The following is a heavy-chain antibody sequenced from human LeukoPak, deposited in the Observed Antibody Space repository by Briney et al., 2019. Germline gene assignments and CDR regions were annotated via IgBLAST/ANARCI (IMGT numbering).Heavy chain of an antibody. J-gene: IGHJ4*02. CDR2: INPHDGST. D-gene: IGHD2-15*01. CDR3: APSVRSGGSYYFDY. CDR1: GDSFTKYY. Sequence: RASVKGSCEASGDSFTKYYMHWVRQAPGQGLEWMGIINPHDGSTTYTQKFQGRLTMTTDTSTSTVSMELSSLRSEDTAVYYCAPSVRSGGSYYFDYWGQGTLVTVSS. V-gene: IGHV1-46*01.